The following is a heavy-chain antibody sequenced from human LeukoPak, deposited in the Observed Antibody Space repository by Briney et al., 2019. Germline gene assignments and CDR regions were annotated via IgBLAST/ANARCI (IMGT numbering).Heavy chain of an antibody. CDR2: ISSSGSTI. CDR1: GFTFSDYY. J-gene: IGHJ4*02. Sequence: GGSLRLSCAASGFTFSDYYMSWIRQAPGKGLEWVSYISSSGSTIYYADSVKGRFTISRDNAKNSLYLQMNSLRAEDTAVYYCARGESYYDLWSGYSPPFDYWGQGTLVTVSS. V-gene: IGHV3-11*01. D-gene: IGHD3-3*01. CDR3: ARGESYYDLWSGYSPPFDY.